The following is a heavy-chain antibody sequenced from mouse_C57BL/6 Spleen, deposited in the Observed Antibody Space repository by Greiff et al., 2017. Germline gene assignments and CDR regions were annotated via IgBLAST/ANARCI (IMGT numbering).Heavy chain of an antibody. V-gene: IGHV1-69*01. CDR1: GYTFTSYW. D-gene: IGHD1-1*01. Sequence: QVQLQQPGAELVMPGASVKLSCKASGYTFTSYWMHWVKQRPGQGLEWIGEIDPSDSYTNYNQMFKGKSTLTVDKSSSTAYMQLSRLTSEDSAVYYGERYGDGIYYFDYWGQGTTLTVSS. CDR2: IDPSDSYT. J-gene: IGHJ2*01. CDR3: ERYGDGIYYFDY.